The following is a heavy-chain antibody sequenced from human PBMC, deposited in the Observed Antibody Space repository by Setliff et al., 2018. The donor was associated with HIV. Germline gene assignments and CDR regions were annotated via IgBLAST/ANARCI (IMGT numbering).Heavy chain of an antibody. CDR1: GYTLAGYF. CDR2: INPNSGGT. V-gene: IGHV1-2*02. Sequence: ASVKVSCKASGYTLAGYFMHWVRQAPGQGLEWMGWINPNSGGTNYAQKFQGRVTMTRDTSISTAYLDLSRLRSDDTAVYYCAIETPYCRSTRCSLDHWGQGTLVTVSS. J-gene: IGHJ4*02. D-gene: IGHD2-2*01. CDR3: AIETPYCRSTRCSLDH.